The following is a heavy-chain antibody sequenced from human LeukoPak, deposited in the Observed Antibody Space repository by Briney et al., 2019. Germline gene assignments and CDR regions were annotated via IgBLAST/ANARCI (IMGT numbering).Heavy chain of an antibody. D-gene: IGHD3-22*01. CDR1: GGSISSYY. V-gene: IGHV4-4*07. CDR2: IYTSGST. J-gene: IGHJ5*02. Sequence: PSETLSLTCTVSGGSISSYYWSWIRQPAGKGLEWIGRIYTSGSTNYNPSLKSRVTMSEDTSKNQFSLKLSSVTAADTAVYYCARGYYYDSSGYGRYWFDPWGQGTLVTVSS. CDR3: ARGYYYDSSGYGRYWFDP.